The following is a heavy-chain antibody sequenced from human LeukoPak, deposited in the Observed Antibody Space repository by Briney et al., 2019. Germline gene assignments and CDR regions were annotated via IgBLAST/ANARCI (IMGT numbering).Heavy chain of an antibody. CDR3: AKDTNFKVGATDY. V-gene: IGHV3-23*01. Sequence: GGSLRLSCAASGFTFYSYAMSWVRQAPGKGLEWVSAISSSGGSTYYAYSVKGRFTISRDNSKNTLYLQMNSLRAEDTAVYYCAKDTNFKVGATDYWGQGTLVTVSS. CDR1: GFTFYSYA. CDR2: ISSSGGST. J-gene: IGHJ4*02. D-gene: IGHD1-26*01.